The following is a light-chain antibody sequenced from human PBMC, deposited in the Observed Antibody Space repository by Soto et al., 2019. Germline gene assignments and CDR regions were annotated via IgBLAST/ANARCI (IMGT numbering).Light chain of an antibody. CDR1: QSVSSSY. CDR3: QQYGSSPRT. CDR2: GAS. V-gene: IGKV3-20*01. J-gene: IGKJ1*01. Sequence: EIVLTQSPGTLSLSPGERATLPCRASQSVSSSYLAWYQQKRGQAPSLLMYGASRRATGIPERFSGSGSGTDFTLTISRLEPEDFAVYYCQQYGSSPRTFGQGTKVDIK.